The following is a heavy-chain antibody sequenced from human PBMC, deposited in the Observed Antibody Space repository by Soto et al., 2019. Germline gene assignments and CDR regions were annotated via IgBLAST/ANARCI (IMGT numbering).Heavy chain of an antibody. CDR3: ARYTYYVFWSGYNYHFYCMDV. Sequence: SETLSLTCTVSGGSISSYYWSWIRQPPGKGLEWIGYIYYSGSTNYNPSLKSRVTISVDTSKNQFSLKLSSVTAADTAVYSCARYTYYVFWSGYNYHFYCMDVWGQGTTVTVSS. J-gene: IGHJ6*02. CDR2: IYYSGST. CDR1: GGSISSYY. D-gene: IGHD3-3*01. V-gene: IGHV4-59*01.